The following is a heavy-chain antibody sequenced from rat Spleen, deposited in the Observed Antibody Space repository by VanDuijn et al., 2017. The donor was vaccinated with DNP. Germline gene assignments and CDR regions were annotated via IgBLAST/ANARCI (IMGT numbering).Heavy chain of an antibody. CDR3: AVLGRYY. Sequence: QVQLKESGPGLVQPSETLSLTCTFSGFSLTTYSVSWVRQTPGKGLEWMGRIQSGGNTDYYSGLKSRLSISRDTSKSQVFLKMNSVQTEDTAMYFCAVLGRYYWGHGVMVTVSS. V-gene: IGHV2-1*01. CDR2: IQSGGNT. J-gene: IGHJ2*01. CDR1: GFSLTTYS.